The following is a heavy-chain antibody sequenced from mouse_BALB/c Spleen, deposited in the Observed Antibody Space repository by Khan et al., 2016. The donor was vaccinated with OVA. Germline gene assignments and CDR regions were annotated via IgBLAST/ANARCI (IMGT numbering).Heavy chain of an antibody. CDR1: GYTFTDYV. J-gene: IGHJ3*01. Sequence: VQLQESGPELVKPGASVKMSCKASGYTFTDYVITWVKQRTGQGLEWIGEIYPGSGSAYYNEKFKDKATLTADKSSDTAYMQLRSLTSEDSAVYFCARSYDGAWFAYWGQGTLVTASA. CDR2: IYPGSGSA. D-gene: IGHD1-1*01. V-gene: IGHV1-81*01. CDR3: ARSYDGAWFAY.